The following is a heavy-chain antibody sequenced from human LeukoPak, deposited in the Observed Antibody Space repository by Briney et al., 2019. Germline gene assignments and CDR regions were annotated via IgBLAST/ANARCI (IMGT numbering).Heavy chain of an antibody. Sequence: GGSLRLSCAASGFTFSSYAMHWVRQAPGKGLEWVAVISYDGSNKYYADSVKGRFTISRDNSKNTLYLQMNSLRAEDTAVYYCAREYYYDSSGYYYPSFDYWGQGTLVTVSS. J-gene: IGHJ4*02. V-gene: IGHV3-30*04. CDR3: AREYYYDSSGYYYPSFDY. D-gene: IGHD3-22*01. CDR1: GFTFSSYA. CDR2: ISYDGSNK.